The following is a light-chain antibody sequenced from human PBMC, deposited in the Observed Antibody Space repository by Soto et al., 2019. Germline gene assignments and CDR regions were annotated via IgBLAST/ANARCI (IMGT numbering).Light chain of an antibody. J-gene: IGKJ4*01. Sequence: AVRMTQSPASFSASTVDRFTITFLASQGISSYLAWYQQKPGKAPKLLIYAASTLQSGVPSRFSGSGSGTDFTLTISCLQSEDFATYYCQQYYSYPLTFGGGTKVDIK. CDR2: AAS. CDR1: QGISSY. V-gene: IGKV1-8*01. CDR3: QQYYSYPLT.